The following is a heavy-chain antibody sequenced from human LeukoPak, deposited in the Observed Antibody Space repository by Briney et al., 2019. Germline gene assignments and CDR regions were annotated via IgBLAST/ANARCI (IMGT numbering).Heavy chain of an antibody. J-gene: IGHJ6*03. CDR2: ISSRGSTI. D-gene: IGHD1-7*01. V-gene: IGHV3-48*03. CDR3: ARVELVPYYYYMDV. CDR1: GFSISSYE. Sequence: GGSLRLSCAASGFSISSYEMSWVRQAPGKGLEWVSYISSRGSTIYYADSVKGRFTISRDNAKNSLYLRMNSLRAEDTAVYYCARVELVPYYYYMDVWGKGTTVTASS.